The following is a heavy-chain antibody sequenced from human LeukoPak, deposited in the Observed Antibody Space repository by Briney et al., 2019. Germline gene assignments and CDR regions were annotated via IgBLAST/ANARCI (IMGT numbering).Heavy chain of an antibody. D-gene: IGHD4-17*01. CDR3: AREYGALSRDAFDI. CDR2: ISSSGSTI. CDR1: GFTFSDYY. V-gene: IGHV3-11*04. Sequence: GGSLRLSCAASGFTFSDYYMSWIRQAPGKGLEWVSYISSSGSTIYYADSVKGRFTISRDNAKNSLYLQMNSLRAEDTAVYYCAREYGALSRDAFDIWGQGSMVTVSS. J-gene: IGHJ3*02.